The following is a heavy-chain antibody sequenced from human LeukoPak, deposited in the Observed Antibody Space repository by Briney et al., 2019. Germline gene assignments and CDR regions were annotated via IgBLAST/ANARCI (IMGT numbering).Heavy chain of an antibody. J-gene: IGHJ6*02. CDR2: ISGSGGST. D-gene: IGHD4-17*01. V-gene: IGHV3-23*01. Sequence: GGSLRLSCAASGFTFSSYAMSWVRQAPGKGLEWVSAISGSGGSTYYADSVTGRFTISRDNSKNTLYLQMNSLRSEDTAVYHCARNYGDYGMDVWGQGTTVTVSS. CDR1: GFTFSSYA. CDR3: ARNYGDYGMDV.